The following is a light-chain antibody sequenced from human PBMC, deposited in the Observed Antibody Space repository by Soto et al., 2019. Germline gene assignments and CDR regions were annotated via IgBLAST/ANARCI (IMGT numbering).Light chain of an antibody. Sequence: QSVLTQPPSASASPGQWVTISCSGSSSNVGGNPVNWYQHVPTTAPKLLIYTNTQRPSGVPDRFSGSKSGTSASLAISGLQSEDEADYYCASWDDSLNGPVFGTGTKVTVL. CDR3: ASWDDSLNGPV. CDR1: SSNVGGNP. J-gene: IGLJ1*01. V-gene: IGLV1-44*01. CDR2: TNT.